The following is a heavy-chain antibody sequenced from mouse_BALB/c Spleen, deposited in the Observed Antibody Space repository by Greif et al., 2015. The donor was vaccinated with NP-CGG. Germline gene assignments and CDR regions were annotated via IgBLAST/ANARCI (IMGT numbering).Heavy chain of an antibody. CDR2: IWGDGST. CDR1: GFSLTGYG. D-gene: IGHD6-5*01. Sequence: VMLVESGPGLVAPSQSLSITCTVSGFSLTGYGVNWVRQPPGKGLEWLGMIWGDGSTDYNSALKSRLSISKDNSKSQVFLKMNSLQTDDTARYYCARDGARLRGSLDYWGQGTTLTVSS. CDR3: ARDGARLRGSLDY. V-gene: IGHV2-6-7*01. J-gene: IGHJ2*01.